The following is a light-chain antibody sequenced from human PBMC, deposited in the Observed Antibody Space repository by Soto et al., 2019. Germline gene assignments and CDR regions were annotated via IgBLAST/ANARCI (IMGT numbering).Light chain of an antibody. J-gene: IGKJ1*01. CDR1: QSVSSSY. Sequence: EIVLTQSPGTLSLSPGERATLSCRASQSVSSSYVAWYQQKPGQAPRLLNYASSTRATGIPDRFSGSGSGTDFTLSISRLEPEDFAVYYCQQYATSQTFGQGTKVEIK. CDR3: QQYATSQT. CDR2: ASS. V-gene: IGKV3-20*01.